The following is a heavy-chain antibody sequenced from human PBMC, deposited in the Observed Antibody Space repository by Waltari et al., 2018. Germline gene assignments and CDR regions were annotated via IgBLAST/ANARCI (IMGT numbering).Heavy chain of an antibody. D-gene: IGHD3-10*01. V-gene: IGHV1-2*02. CDR2: INPNNGGT. Sequence: VQLVQSGAEVKKPGASVKVSCRASGYTFTDYNIHWVREAPGQGLEWVGWINPNNGGTNYAQKFQGRVTMTRDTSISTAYMELSRLISDDTAIYYCARVGYYGSGSYLSYWGQGTLVTVSS. CDR1: GYTFTDYN. CDR3: ARVGYYGSGSYLSY. J-gene: IGHJ4*02.